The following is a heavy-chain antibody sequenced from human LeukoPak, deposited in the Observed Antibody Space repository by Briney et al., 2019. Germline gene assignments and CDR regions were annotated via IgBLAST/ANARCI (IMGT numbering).Heavy chain of an antibody. J-gene: IGHJ6*03. Sequence: ASVKVSCKASGYTLTSYDINWVRQATGQGLEWMGWMNPNSGNTGYAQKFQGRVTMTRNTSISTAYMELSSLRSEDTAVYYCARGLSGSYPGGYYYYYMDVWGKGTTVTVSS. CDR2: MNPNSGNT. D-gene: IGHD1-26*01. CDR1: GYTLTSYD. CDR3: ARGLSGSYPGGYYYYYMDV. V-gene: IGHV1-8*01.